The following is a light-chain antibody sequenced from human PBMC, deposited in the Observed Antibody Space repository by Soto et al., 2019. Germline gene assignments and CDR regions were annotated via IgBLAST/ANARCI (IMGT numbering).Light chain of an antibody. CDR1: QSVRSN. CDR2: GAS. CDR3: QQYGNSPQT. Sequence: EIVMTQSPATLSVSAGERATLSCRARQSVRSNLAWYQQKPGQAPRLLIYGASSRATGIPNRFSGSGSGTDFTLTISRLEPEDFAVYYCQQYGNSPQTFGQGTKVDIK. J-gene: IGKJ1*01. V-gene: IGKV3-20*01.